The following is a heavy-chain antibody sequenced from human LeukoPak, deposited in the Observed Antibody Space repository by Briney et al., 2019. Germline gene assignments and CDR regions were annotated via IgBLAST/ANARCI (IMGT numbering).Heavy chain of an antibody. CDR1: GLSYSDSY. Sequence: GGSLRLSCAASGLSYSDSYMTWIRQAPGKGLEWVSYISSSGSYTNYADSVQGRFTVSRDNAKNSLFLHMTSLRAEDTAVYYCASTLRDGYNEDYYFDYWGQGTLVTVSS. V-gene: IGHV3-11*03. CDR2: ISSSGSYT. J-gene: IGHJ4*02. D-gene: IGHD5-24*01. CDR3: ASTLRDGYNEDYYFDY.